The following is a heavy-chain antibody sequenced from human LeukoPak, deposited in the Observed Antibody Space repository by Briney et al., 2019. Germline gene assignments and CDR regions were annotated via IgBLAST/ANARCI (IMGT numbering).Heavy chain of an antibody. CDR3: AREDYGSGSSHFDY. D-gene: IGHD3-10*01. CDR1: GFTFSNYA. J-gene: IGHJ4*02. V-gene: IGHV3-48*03. CDR2: ISSSGSTI. Sequence: GGSLRLSCEASGFTFSNYAMHWVRQAPGKGLEWVSYISSSGSTIYYADSVKGRFTISRDNAKNSLYLQMNSLRAEDTAVYYCAREDYGSGSSHFDYWGQGTLVTVSS.